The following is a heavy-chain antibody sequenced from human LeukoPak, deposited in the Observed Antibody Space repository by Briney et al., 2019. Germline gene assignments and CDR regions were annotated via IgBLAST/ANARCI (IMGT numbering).Heavy chain of an antibody. Sequence: SVKVSCKASGGTFSSYAISWVRQAPGQGLEWMGGIIPIFGTANYAQKFQGRVTITADESTSTAYMELSSLRSEDTAVYYCARPDRLTTVTLMVIWGQGAMVTVSS. CDR2: IIPIFGTA. D-gene: IGHD4-17*01. CDR3: ARPDRLTTVTLMVI. V-gene: IGHV1-69*01. CDR1: GGTFSSYA. J-gene: IGHJ3*02.